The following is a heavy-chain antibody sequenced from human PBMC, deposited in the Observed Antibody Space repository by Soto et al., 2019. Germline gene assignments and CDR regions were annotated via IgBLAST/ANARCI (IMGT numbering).Heavy chain of an antibody. V-gene: IGHV3-30*18. Sequence: QVQLVESGGGVVQPGKSLRLSCAASGFTFSEYGMHWVRQAPGKGPEWLAVISYDGTTQHYADSVKRRFTSSRDNFKNTLHLQINSLRGEDTAVFYCVKSEDDSSAYVGDIDYLCQGTMVSVSS. CDR2: ISYDGTTQ. J-gene: IGHJ4*02. CDR3: VKSEDDSSAYVGDIDY. CDR1: GFTFSEYG. D-gene: IGHD3-22*01.